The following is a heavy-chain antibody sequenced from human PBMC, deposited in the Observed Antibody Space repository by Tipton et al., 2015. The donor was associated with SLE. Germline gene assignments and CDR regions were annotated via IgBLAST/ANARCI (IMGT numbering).Heavy chain of an antibody. CDR3: ARGSTVTGYFDS. CDR1: GGSRSSSNYY. Sequence: TLSLTCTVSGGSRSSSNYYWGWIRQPPGKGLEWIGTIYYSGSTYYNPSLKSRVIISVDTSKNHFSLKLSSVTAADTAVYYCARGSTVTGYFDSWGQGTLVTVSS. CDR2: IYYSGST. J-gene: IGHJ4*02. D-gene: IGHD4-17*01. V-gene: IGHV4-39*02.